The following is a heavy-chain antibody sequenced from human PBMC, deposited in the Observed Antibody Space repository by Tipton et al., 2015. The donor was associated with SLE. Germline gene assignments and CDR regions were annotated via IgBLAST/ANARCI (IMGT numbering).Heavy chain of an antibody. CDR3: AKADSSGWLVQR. D-gene: IGHD6-19*01. V-gene: IGHV3-30*02. CDR2: IRYDGSNK. J-gene: IGHJ1*01. CDR1: GFTFSSYG. Sequence: SGFTFSSYGMHWVRQAPGKGLEWVAFIRYDGSNKYYADSVKGRFTISRDNSKNTLYLQMNSLRAEDTAVYYCAKADSSGWLVQRWGQGTLVTVSS.